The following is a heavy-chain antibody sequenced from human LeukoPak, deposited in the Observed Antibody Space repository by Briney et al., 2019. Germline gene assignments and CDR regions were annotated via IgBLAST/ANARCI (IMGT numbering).Heavy chain of an antibody. J-gene: IGHJ2*01. CDR3: ARAREQWPNLGWYFDL. Sequence: SETLSLTCTVSGGSISNYYWSWIRQPPGKGLEWIGYIYYSGSTNYNPSLESRVTISVDTSKNHLSLRLTSVTAADTAVYYCARAREQWPNLGWYFDLWGRGTLVTVSS. CDR2: IYYSGST. CDR1: GGSISNYY. V-gene: IGHV4-59*08. D-gene: IGHD6-19*01.